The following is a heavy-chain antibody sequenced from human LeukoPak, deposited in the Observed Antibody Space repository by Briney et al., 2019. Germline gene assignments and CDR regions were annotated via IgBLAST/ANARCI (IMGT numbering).Heavy chain of an antibody. Sequence: QTGGSLRLSCAASGFTFTSYEMNWVRQAPGKGLEWVSYISSSGTTIYYADSVKGRFTISRDNAKNSLYLQMNSLRAEDTAVYFCTRGGMVPDWGQGTLVTVSP. J-gene: IGHJ4*02. D-gene: IGHD4/OR15-4a*01. CDR1: GFTFTSYE. CDR3: TRGGMVPD. V-gene: IGHV3-48*03. CDR2: ISSSGTTI.